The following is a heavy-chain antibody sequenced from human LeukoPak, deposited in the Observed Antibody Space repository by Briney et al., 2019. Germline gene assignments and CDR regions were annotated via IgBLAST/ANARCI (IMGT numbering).Heavy chain of an antibody. CDR1: GFTFSNYW. D-gene: IGHD3-22*01. CDR2: IKTDGSEK. V-gene: IGHV3-7*01. Sequence: GGSLRLSCEGSGFTFSNYWMGWVRQAPGKGLQWVANIKTDGSEKYYVDSVKGRFTISRDNAKNSLYLQMNSLRAEDTAVYYCATYSSLNRREFQFWGQGTLLTVSP. J-gene: IGHJ1*01. CDR3: ATYSSLNRREFQF.